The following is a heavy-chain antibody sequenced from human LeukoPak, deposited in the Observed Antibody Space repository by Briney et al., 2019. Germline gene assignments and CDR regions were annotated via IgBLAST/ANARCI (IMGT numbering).Heavy chain of an antibody. CDR3: ARGTRSSGYYWFDP. D-gene: IGHD3-22*01. J-gene: IGHJ5*02. CDR1: GGSISGYY. CDR2: IYYSGST. Sequence: PSETLSLTCTVSGGSISGYYWSWIRQPPGKGLEWIGYIYYSGSTDYNPSLKSRVTISVDTSKNQFSLKLSSVTAADTAVYYCARGTRSSGYYWFDPWGQGTLSPSPQ. V-gene: IGHV4-59*01.